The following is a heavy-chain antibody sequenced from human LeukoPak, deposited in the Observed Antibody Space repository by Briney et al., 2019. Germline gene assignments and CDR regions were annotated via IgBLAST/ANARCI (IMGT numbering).Heavy chain of an antibody. CDR2: ITGRGGTT. D-gene: IGHD6-25*01. CDR3: ARGGYAFDP. J-gene: IGHJ5*02. CDR1: GYSFSSYA. V-gene: IGHV3-23*01. Sequence: GESLKISCKGSGYSFSSYAMTWVRQAPGKGLEWVSSITGRGGTTYYADSVKGRFTISRDNSNSTLYLQIDSLRAEDTAVYYCARGGYAFDPWGQGTLVTVSS.